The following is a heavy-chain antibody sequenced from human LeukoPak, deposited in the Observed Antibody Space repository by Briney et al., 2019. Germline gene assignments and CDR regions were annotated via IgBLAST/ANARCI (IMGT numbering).Heavy chain of an antibody. CDR1: GFIFRSYA. D-gene: IGHD3-3*01. Sequence: GGSLRLSCAASGFIFRSYAMSWVRQAPGRGLDWVSGISGRGGSTYYTDSVKGRFTISRDNSKNTLYLQINCLRAEDTAVYYCVKDRSPGLEDYDFWSGGFDFWGQGALVTVSS. CDR3: VKDRSPGLEDYDFWSGGFDF. V-gene: IGHV3-23*01. CDR2: ISGRGGST. J-gene: IGHJ4*02.